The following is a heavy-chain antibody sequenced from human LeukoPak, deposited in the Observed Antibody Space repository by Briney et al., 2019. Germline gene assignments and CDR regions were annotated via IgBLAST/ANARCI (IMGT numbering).Heavy chain of an antibody. Sequence: ASVKVSCKASGYTFTSYGISWVRQAPGQGLEWMGWISAYSGNTNYAQKLQGRVTMTTDTSTSTAYMELRSLRSDDTAVYYCARDLAPLESSTIFGVVTTSMGYWGQGTLVTVSS. CDR3: ARDLAPLESSTIFGVVTTSMGY. D-gene: IGHD3-3*01. V-gene: IGHV1-18*01. CDR1: GYTFTSYG. J-gene: IGHJ4*02. CDR2: ISAYSGNT.